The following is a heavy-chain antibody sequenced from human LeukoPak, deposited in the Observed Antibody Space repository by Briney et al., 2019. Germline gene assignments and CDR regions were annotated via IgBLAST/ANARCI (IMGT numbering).Heavy chain of an antibody. Sequence: SVKVSCKASGGTFSSYAISWVRQAPGQGLEWMGGIIPIFGTANYAQKFQGRVTITADKSTSTAYMELSSLRSEDTAVYYCARDSGGLLWFGRHPWDCYYMDVWGKGTTVTVSS. CDR3: ARDSGGLLWFGRHPWDCYYMDV. V-gene: IGHV1-69*06. CDR1: GGTFSSYA. CDR2: IIPIFGTA. D-gene: IGHD3-10*01. J-gene: IGHJ6*03.